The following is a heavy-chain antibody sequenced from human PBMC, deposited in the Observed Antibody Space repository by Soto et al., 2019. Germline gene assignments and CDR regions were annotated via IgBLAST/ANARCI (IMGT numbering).Heavy chain of an antibody. CDR3: ARQELELDWFEP. CDR1: GGSVTSRNW. J-gene: IGHJ5*02. V-gene: IGHV4-4*02. D-gene: IGHD1-7*01. CDR2: IHHSGTT. Sequence: QVQLQESGPGLVQPAGTLSLTCTVAGGSVTSRNWWMWVRQPPGKGLEWIGAIHHSGTTDYNPSLKSRATISVDKSKNHYSLRLTSVTAADTALDYCARQELELDWFEPWGKGSMVSVSS.